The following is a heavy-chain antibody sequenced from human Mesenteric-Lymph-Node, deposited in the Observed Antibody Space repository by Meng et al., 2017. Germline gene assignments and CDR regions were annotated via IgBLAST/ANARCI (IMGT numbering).Heavy chain of an antibody. J-gene: IGHJ4*02. V-gene: IGHV3-74*01. CDR2: IKSDGSSI. CDR3: ARDSGKASFDY. CDR1: GFTFVSFT. D-gene: IGHD3-10*01. Sequence: VQLVESGGGLVKPGGSLRLSCAASGFTFVSFTMNWVRQAPGKGLVWVARIKSDGSSIDYVDSVKGRFTISRDTVKNTLYLQMNSLRAEDTAVYYCARDSGKASFDYWGQGTLVTVSS.